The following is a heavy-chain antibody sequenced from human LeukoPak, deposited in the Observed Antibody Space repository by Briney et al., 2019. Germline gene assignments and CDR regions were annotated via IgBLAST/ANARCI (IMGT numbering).Heavy chain of an antibody. CDR2: IYTSGST. CDR1: GGSISSGSYY. CDR3: AREMREVVVATTVYYYYMDV. V-gene: IGHV4-61*02. D-gene: IGHD2-15*01. Sequence: SETLSLTCTVSGGSISSGSYYWSWIRQPAGKGLEWIGRIYTSGSTNYNPSLKSRVTISVDTSKNKFSLKLSSVTAADTAVYYCAREMREVVVATTVYYYYMDVWGKGTTVTVSS. J-gene: IGHJ6*03.